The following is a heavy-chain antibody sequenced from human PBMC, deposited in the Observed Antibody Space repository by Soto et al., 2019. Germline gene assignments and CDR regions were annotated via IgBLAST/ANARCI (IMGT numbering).Heavy chain of an antibody. CDR1: GGTFRGYA. J-gene: IGHJ4*02. D-gene: IGHD3-22*01. CDR3: ARGYDVNSELDY. Sequence: QVQLVQSGAEVKKPGSSVKVSCHASGGTFRGYAISWVRQAPGQGLEWLGGILPTSVTPNYAQKFQGRVTLTADESTNTAFLELRSLRSADTAVYYCARGYDVNSELDYWGQGTLVTVSS. V-gene: IGHV1-69*01. CDR2: ILPTSVTP.